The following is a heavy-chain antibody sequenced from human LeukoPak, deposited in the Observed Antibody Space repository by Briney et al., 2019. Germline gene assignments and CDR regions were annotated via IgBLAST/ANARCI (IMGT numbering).Heavy chain of an antibody. D-gene: IGHD4-17*01. V-gene: IGHV3-21*01. J-gene: IGHJ4*02. CDR1: GFTFSSYS. Sequence: GGSLRLSCAASGFTFSSYSMNWVRQAPGKGLEWVSSISSSSSYIYYADSVKGRFTISRDNAKNSLYLQMNSLRAEDTAVYYCARGIRCRYTVTTILVWGQGTLVTVSS. CDR2: ISSSSSYI. CDR3: ARGIRCRYTVTTILV.